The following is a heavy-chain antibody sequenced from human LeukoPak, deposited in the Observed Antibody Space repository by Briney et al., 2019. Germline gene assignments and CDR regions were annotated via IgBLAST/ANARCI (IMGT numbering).Heavy chain of an antibody. CDR2: IRYDGSNK. J-gene: IGHJ4*02. CDR3: ARDGPYSGSCFDY. CDR1: GFTFSSYG. D-gene: IGHD1-26*01. V-gene: IGHV3-30*02. Sequence: GGSLRLSCAASGFTFSSYGMHWVRQAPGKGLEWVAFIRYDGSNKYYADSVKGRFTISRDNAKNSLYLQMNSLRAEDTAVYYCARDGPYSGSCFDYWGQGTLVTVSS.